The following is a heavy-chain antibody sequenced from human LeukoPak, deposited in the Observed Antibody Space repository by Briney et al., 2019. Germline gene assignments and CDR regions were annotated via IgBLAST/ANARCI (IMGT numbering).Heavy chain of an antibody. D-gene: IGHD6-19*01. CDR3: ARDRSSGWYRYLDP. V-gene: IGHV3-11*04. J-gene: IGHJ5*02. CDR1: GFTFSDYY. Sequence: GGSLRLSCAASGFTFSDYYMSWIRQAPGKGLEWVSYISSSGSTIYYADSVKGRFTISRDNAKNSLYLQMNSLRAEDTAVYYCARDRSSGWYRYLDPWGQGTLVTVSS. CDR2: ISSSGSTI.